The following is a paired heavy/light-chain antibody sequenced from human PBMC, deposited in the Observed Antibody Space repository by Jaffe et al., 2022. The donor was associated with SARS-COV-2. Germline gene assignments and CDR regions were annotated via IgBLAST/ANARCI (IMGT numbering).Heavy chain of an antibody. Sequence: EVQLVESGGGLVKPGGSLRLSCATSGFTFSNAWMNWVRQAPGKGLEWVGRIKSKTDGGTTDYAAPVSGRFTISRDDPNNTLYLQMNSLKSEDTAVYYCTTARYPINCSGGSCYCYWGQGTLVTVSS. D-gene: IGHD2-15*01. CDR2: IKSKTDGGTT. CDR3: TTARYPINCSGGSCYCY. V-gene: IGHV3-15*01. CDR1: GFTFSNAW. J-gene: IGHJ4*02.
Light chain of an antibody. V-gene: IGLV4-69*01. J-gene: IGLJ3*02. CDR2: INSDGSH. CDR1: SGHSSHA. CDR3: QTWGTGIFWV. Sequence: QLVLTQSPSASASLGASVKLTCTLSSGHSSHAIAWHQQQPEKGPRYLMKINSDGSHNKGDGIPDRFSGSSSGAERYLTISSLQSEDEADYYCQTWGTGIFWVFGGGTKLTVL.